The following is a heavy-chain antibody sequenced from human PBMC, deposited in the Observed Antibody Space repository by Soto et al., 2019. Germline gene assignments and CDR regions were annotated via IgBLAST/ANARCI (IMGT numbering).Heavy chain of an antibody. Sequence: SQTLSLTCTVSGASISSYYWGWIRQPPGKGLEWIGYIFYTGSTNYNPALKSRVTISLDTSKNQFSLQLSSVTAAATAVYHCARVPASRYGNWFDPWGQGTLVTVSS. V-gene: IGHV4-59*01. CDR2: IFYTGST. CDR3: ARVPASRYGNWFDP. CDR1: GASISSYY. D-gene: IGHD6-13*01. J-gene: IGHJ5*02.